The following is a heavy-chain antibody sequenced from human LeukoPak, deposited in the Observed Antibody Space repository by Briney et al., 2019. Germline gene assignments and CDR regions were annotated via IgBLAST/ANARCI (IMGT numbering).Heavy chain of an antibody. CDR3: ARQTGSGLFILP. D-gene: IGHD3/OR15-3a*01. CDR2: IYYSGNT. Sequence: SETLSLTCTVSGVSLSSSNSYWGWIRQPPGKGPEWIGRIYYSGNTYYNASPKSQVSISIDTSKNRFSLKLTSVTAADTAVYYCARQTGSGLFILPGGQGTLVTVSS. J-gene: IGHJ4*02. V-gene: IGHV4-39*01. CDR1: GVSLSSSNSY.